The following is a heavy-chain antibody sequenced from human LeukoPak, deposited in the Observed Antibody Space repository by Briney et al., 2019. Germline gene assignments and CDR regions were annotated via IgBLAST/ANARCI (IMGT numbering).Heavy chain of an antibody. CDR3: TKDQTPYY. J-gene: IGHJ4*02. V-gene: IGHV3-49*04. CDR1: GFTFGDYA. Sequence: GGSLRLSCTASGFTFGDYAMTWVRQAPGKGLEWVGFIRSKAYGGTTEYAASVKGRFTISRDDSKSIAYLQMNSLKTEDTAVYYCTKDQTPYYWGQGTLVTVSS. CDR2: IRSKAYGGTT.